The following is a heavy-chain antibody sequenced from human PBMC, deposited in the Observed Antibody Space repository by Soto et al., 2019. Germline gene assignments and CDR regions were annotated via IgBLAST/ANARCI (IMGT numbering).Heavy chain of an antibody. CDR2: IIPIFGTA. Sequence: SVKVSCKASGGTFSSYAISWVRQAPGQGLEWMGGIIPIFGTANYAQKFQGRVTITADKSTSTAYMELSSLRSEDTAVYYCARASGYCSSTSCFFDYWGQGTLVTVSS. J-gene: IGHJ4*02. CDR3: ARASGYCSSTSCFFDY. V-gene: IGHV1-69*06. CDR1: GGTFSSYA. D-gene: IGHD2-2*01.